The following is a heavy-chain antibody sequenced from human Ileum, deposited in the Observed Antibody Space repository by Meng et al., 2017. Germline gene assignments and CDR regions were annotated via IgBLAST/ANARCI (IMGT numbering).Heavy chain of an antibody. J-gene: IGHJ4*02. Sequence: GESLKISCAASGFTFGNYAMNWVRQAPGKGLEWVSGISASGDTPYYADSVKGRFIISRDNSKNTLSLEMNSLRAEDTALYFCAKTSPKGYYYDGSGYYHFDYWGQGTLVTVSS. CDR1: GFTFGNYA. V-gene: IGHV3-23*01. D-gene: IGHD3-22*01. CDR3: AKTSPKGYYYDGSGYYHFDY. CDR2: ISASGDTP.